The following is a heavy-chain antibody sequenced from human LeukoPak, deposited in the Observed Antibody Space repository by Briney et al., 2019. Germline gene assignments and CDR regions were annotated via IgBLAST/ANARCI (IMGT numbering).Heavy chain of an antibody. CDR1: GFTFSSYG. CDR2: IRYDGSNK. D-gene: IGHD3-10*02. CDR3: AKVFPGMIGSSRPPLNYFDY. Sequence: PGGSLRLSCAASGFTFSSYGMHWVRQAPGKGLEWVAFIRYDGSNKYYADSVKGRFTISRDNSKNTLYLQMNSLRAEDTAVYYCAKVFPGMIGSSRPPLNYFDYWGQGTLVTVSS. V-gene: IGHV3-30*02. J-gene: IGHJ4*02.